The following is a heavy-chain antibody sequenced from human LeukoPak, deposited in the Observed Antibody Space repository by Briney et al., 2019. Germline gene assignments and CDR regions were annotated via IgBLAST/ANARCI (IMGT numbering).Heavy chain of an antibody. CDR3: AKDRGSRYFQH. J-gene: IGHJ1*01. CDR2: ISYDGSNK. V-gene: IGHV3-30*18. Sequence: GGSLRLSCAASGFTFSSYGMHWVRQAPGKGLKWVAVISYDGSNKYYADSVKGRFTISRDNSKNTLYLQMNSLRAEDTAVYYCAKDRGSRYFQHWGQGTLVTVSS. CDR1: GFTFSSYG.